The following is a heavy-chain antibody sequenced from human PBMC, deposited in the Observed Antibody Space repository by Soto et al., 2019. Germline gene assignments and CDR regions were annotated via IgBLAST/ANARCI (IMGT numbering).Heavy chain of an antibody. CDR3: AIQGLMWSDYANNWSDP. CDR2: IYPSGGST. Sequence: ASVKVSCKASGYTFTGYYMNWVRQALEQGSELMGIIYPSGGSTSYAQKFQGRVTMTRDTSTSTVYMDLSSLRSEDTAVYYCAIQGLMWSDYANNWSDPWGQGTLGTVSS. V-gene: IGHV1-46*03. CDR1: GYTFTGYY. D-gene: IGHD4-17*01. J-gene: IGHJ5*02.